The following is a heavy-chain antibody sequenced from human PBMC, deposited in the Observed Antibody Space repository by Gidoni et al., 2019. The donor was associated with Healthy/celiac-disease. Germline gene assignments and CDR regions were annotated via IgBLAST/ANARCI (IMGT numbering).Heavy chain of an antibody. V-gene: IGHV1-69*06. CDR2: IIPIFGTA. CDR3: ARGGTAPLWYFDL. Sequence: QVQLVQSGAEVKKPGSSVKVSCKAAGGTLRSYAIRWVRQAPGQGLEWMGVIIPIFGTANYAHKFQGRVTITADKSTSTAYMELSSLRSEDTAVYYCARGGTAPLWYFDLWGRGTLVTVSS. J-gene: IGHJ2*01. CDR1: GGTLRSYA. D-gene: IGHD2-15*01.